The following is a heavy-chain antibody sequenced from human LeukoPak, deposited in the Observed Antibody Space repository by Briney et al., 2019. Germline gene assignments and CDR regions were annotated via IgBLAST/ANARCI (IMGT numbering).Heavy chain of an antibody. D-gene: IGHD2-2*01. Sequence: SETLSLTCTVSGGSLSSYYWSWIRQPPGKGLEWIGYIYYSGSTNYNPSLKSRVTISVDTSKNQFSLKLSSVTAADTAVYYCARRSCSSTSCYNPEFDYWGQGTLVTVSS. CDR2: IYYSGST. CDR3: ARRSCSSTSCYNPEFDY. J-gene: IGHJ4*02. V-gene: IGHV4-59*08. CDR1: GGSLSSYY.